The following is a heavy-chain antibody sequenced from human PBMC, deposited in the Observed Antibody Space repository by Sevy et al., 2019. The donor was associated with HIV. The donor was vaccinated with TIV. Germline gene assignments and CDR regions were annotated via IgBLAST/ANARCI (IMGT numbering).Heavy chain of an antibody. CDR1: GFMFSDYY. V-gene: IGHV3-7*01. CDR2: IKDDGSQK. D-gene: IGHD1-7*01. Sequence: GGSLRLSCEASGFMFSDYYMSWVRQAPGKGLEWVANIKDDGSQKYYVRSVKGRFTISRDNAKKSLYLQMNTLRAEDTAIYYCVRDFPCNYPQDYFDYWGKRTLVTDSS. CDR3: VRDFPCNYPQDYFDY. J-gene: IGHJ4*02.